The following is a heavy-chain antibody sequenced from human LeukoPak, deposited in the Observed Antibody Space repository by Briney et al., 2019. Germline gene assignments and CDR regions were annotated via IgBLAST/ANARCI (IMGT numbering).Heavy chain of an antibody. D-gene: IGHD3-22*01. CDR1: GYTLTELS. CDR3: ARDLAGGYYYDSSGHNGAFDI. CDR2: INPSGGST. V-gene: IGHV1-46*01. J-gene: IGHJ3*02. Sequence: GASVKVSCKVSGYTLTELSMHWVRQTPGQGLEWMGIINPSGGSTSYAQKFQGRVTMTRDTSTSTVYMELSSLRSEDTAVYYCARDLAGGYYYDSSGHNGAFDIWGQGTMVTVSS.